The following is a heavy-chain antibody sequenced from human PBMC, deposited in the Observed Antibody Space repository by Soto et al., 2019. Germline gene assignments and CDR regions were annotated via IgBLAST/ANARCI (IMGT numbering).Heavy chain of an antibody. CDR1: GGTFNTYS. J-gene: IGHJ3*02. V-gene: IGHV1-69*02. CDR3: ARAMVVGATGACDI. D-gene: IGHD2-15*01. CDR2: IIPIVGIA. Sequence: QVQLVQSGAEVKKPGSSVKVSCQAAGGTFNTYSINWVRQAPGQVLEWMGRIIPIVGIAKYAQKFQGRVAITADKSTSTAYMMEVNSLRPEDTAMYYCARAMVVGATGACDIWCQGTMVTVSS.